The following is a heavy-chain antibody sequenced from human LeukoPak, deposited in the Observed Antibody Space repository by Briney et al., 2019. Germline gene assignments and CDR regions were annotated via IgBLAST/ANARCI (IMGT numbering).Heavy chain of an antibody. D-gene: IGHD1-14*01. Sequence: ASVNVSCKASGYTFTSYYLNWVRQATRQELEWMGWMNPNSGNTGYAQKFQGRVTMTRNTSISTAYMELSSLRSEDTGVYYCARNRFVDYWGQGTLVTVSS. CDR3: ARNRFVDY. V-gene: IGHV1-8*01. J-gene: IGHJ4*02. CDR2: MNPNSGNT. CDR1: GYTFTSYY.